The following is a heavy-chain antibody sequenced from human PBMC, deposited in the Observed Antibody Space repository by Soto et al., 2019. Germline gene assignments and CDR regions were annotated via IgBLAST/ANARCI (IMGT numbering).Heavy chain of an antibody. CDR2: IYYSGST. CDR1: GGWVSSGSYH. CDR3: ARWAAVAVSWFDL. D-gene: IGHD6-19*01. V-gene: IGHV4-61*01. J-gene: IGHJ5*02. Sequence: SETLSLTGTVSGGWVSSGSYHWSWILQPPGKGLELIGYIYYSGSTNYNPSLKSRVTIAVDTSKNQLSLKLSSVTAADTAVYYCARWAAVAVSWFDLWGQGTLVTVSS.